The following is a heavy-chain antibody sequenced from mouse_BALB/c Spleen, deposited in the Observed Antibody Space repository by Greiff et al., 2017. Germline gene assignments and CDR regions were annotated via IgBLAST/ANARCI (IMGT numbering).Heavy chain of an antibody. CDR2: INPSTGYT. V-gene: IGHV1-7*01. D-gene: IGHD3-3*01. J-gene: IGHJ4*01. Sequence: VKLMESGAELAKPGASVKMSCKASGYTFTSYWMHWVKQRPGQGLEWIGYINPSTGYTEYNQKFKDKATLTADKSSSTAYMQLSSLTSEDSAVYYCARRAVYAMDYWGQGTSVTVSS. CDR3: ARRAVYAMDY. CDR1: GYTFTSYW.